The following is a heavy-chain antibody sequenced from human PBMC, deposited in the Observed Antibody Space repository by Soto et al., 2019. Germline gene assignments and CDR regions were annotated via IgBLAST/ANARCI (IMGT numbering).Heavy chain of an antibody. CDR3: ARDADRGGVVYPHYDFREYYYYGMDV. Sequence: GGSLRLSCAASGFTFSSYSMNWVRQAPGKGLEWVSYISSSSSTIYYADSVKGRFTISRDNAKNSLYLQMNSLRDEDTAVYYWARDADRGGVVYPHYDFREYYYYGMDVWGQGTTVTVSS. J-gene: IGHJ6*02. D-gene: IGHD3-3*01. V-gene: IGHV3-48*02. CDR2: ISSSSSTI. CDR1: GFTFSSYS.